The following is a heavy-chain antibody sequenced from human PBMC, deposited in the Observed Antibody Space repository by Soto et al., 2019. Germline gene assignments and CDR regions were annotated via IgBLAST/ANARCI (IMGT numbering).Heavy chain of an antibody. CDR3: AKGGQLLTEGGGY. CDR1: GFTFDDYA. V-gene: IGHV3-9*01. Sequence: EVQLVESGGGLVQPGWSLRLSCAASGFTFDDYAMHWVRQAPGKGLEWVSGISWNSGSIGYADSVKGRFTISRDNAKNSLYLQMNSLRAEDTALYYCAKGGQLLTEGGGYWGQGTLVTVSS. J-gene: IGHJ4*02. D-gene: IGHD2-2*01. CDR2: ISWNSGSI.